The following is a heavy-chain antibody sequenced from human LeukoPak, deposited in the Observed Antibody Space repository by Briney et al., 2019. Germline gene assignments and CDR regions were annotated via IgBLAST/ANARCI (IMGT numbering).Heavy chain of an antibody. Sequence: GGSLRLSCAASGFTFSNAWMSWVRQAPGKGLEWVSYISSSGSIIYYADSVKGRFTISRDNAKNSLYLQMNSLRAEDTAVYYCARAGRDSSGGYYFDYWGQGTLVTVSS. V-gene: IGHV3-11*01. CDR2: ISSSGSII. CDR3: ARAGRDSSGGYYFDY. J-gene: IGHJ4*02. CDR1: GFTFSNAW. D-gene: IGHD3-22*01.